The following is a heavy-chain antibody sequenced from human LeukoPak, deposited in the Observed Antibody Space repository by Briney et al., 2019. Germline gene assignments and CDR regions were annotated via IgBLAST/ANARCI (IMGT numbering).Heavy chain of an antibody. V-gene: IGHV3-48*01. CDR3: TRAGRDLSFDY. CDR1: GFTFNTYG. D-gene: IGHD3-16*02. CDR2: IGSSSRII. J-gene: IGHJ4*02. Sequence: GGSLRLSCAASGFTFNTYGMNWVRQAPGKGLEWVSYIGSSSRIIYYADSVRGRFTISRDNAKNSLFLQMNSLRAEDSAVYYCTRAGRDLSFDYWGQGTLVTVSS.